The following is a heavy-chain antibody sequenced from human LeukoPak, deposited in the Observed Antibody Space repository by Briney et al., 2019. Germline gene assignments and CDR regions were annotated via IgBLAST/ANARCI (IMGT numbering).Heavy chain of an antibody. Sequence: ESGGSLRLSCAASGFTFSSYEMNWVRQAPGKGLEWVSYISSSGSTIYYADSVKGRFTISRDNAKNSLYLQMNSLRAEDMALYYCARVSRHLVQDYFDFWGQGTLVTVSS. D-gene: IGHD6-13*01. CDR3: ARVSRHLVQDYFDF. CDR2: ISSSGSTI. V-gene: IGHV3-48*03. J-gene: IGHJ4*02. CDR1: GFTFSSYE.